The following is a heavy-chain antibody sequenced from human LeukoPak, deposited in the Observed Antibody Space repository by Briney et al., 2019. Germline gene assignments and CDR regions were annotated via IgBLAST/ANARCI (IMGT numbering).Heavy chain of an antibody. CDR1: GFTFNTYT. D-gene: IGHD3-16*01. V-gene: IGHV3-48*01. CDR3: ARGGGLDV. Sequence: GGSLRLSCAASGFTFNTYTMNWVRQAPGKGLEWVSYISGSSGIIDYADSVRGRFTISRDNAKNSLYLQMSNLRAEDTAVYFCARGGGLDVWGQGATVTVSS. J-gene: IGHJ6*02. CDR2: ISGSSGII.